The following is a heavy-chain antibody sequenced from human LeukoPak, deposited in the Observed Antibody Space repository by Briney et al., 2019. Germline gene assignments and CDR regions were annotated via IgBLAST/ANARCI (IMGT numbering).Heavy chain of an antibody. D-gene: IGHD6-13*01. J-gene: IGHJ5*02. V-gene: IGHV3-23*01. CDR2: ISGSGGST. Sequence: PGGSLRLSCAASGFTFSSYAMSWVRQAPGKGLEWVSAISGSGGSTYYADSVKGRFTISRDNAKNSLYLQMNSLRAEDTAVYYCAREGSSSWYLGGPVLNNWFDPWGQGTLVTVSS. CDR3: AREGSSSWYLGGPVLNNWFDP. CDR1: GFTFSSYA.